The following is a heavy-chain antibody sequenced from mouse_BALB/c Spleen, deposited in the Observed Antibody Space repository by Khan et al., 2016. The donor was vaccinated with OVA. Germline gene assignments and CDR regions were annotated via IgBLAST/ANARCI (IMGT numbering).Heavy chain of an antibody. Sequence: QVQLKQSGPGLVAPSQSLSITCTISGFSLTNYGVHWVRQPPGKGLEWLVVIWNDGNTAYNSALKSRLTISKDNSKSQVFLKMNSLQTDDTAMYFCARQPYYHYNILGYWGQGTSVTVSS. CDR1: GFSLTNYG. V-gene: IGHV2-6-1*01. CDR2: IWNDGNT. CDR3: ARQPYYHYNILGY. J-gene: IGHJ4*01. D-gene: IGHD2-4*01.